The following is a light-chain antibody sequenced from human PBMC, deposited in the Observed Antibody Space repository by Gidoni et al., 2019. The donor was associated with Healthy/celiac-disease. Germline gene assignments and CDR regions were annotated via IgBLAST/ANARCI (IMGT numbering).Light chain of an antibody. Sequence: PGERVTLSCRASQSVSSSYLTWYQQKPGQAPRLLIYGASTRATSIPARFSGSGSGTDFTLTISSLQPEDFAVYYCQQDYNLPQTFGQXTKVEIK. CDR3: QQDYNLPQT. CDR1: QSVSSSY. V-gene: IGKV3D-7*01. J-gene: IGKJ1*01. CDR2: GAS.